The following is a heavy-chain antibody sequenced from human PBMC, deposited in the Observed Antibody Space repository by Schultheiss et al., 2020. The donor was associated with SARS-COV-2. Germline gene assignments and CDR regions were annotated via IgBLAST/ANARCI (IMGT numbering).Heavy chain of an antibody. CDR3: ARDPSGYSGYDTRGY. V-gene: IGHV4-4*07. CDR2: IYTSGST. D-gene: IGHD5-12*01. Sequence: SETLSLTCAVYGGSFSGYYWSWIRQPAGKGLEWIGRIYTSGSTNYNPSLKSRVTISVDTSKNQFSLKLSSVTAADTAVYYCARDPSGYSGYDTRGYWGQGTLVTVSS. CDR1: GGSFSGYY. J-gene: IGHJ4*02.